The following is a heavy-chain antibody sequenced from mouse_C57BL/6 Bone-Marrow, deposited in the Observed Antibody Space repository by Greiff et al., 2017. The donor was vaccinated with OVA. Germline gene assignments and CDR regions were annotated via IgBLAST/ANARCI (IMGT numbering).Heavy chain of an antibody. D-gene: IGHD3-2*02. V-gene: IGHV1-52*01. Sequence: QVQLQQPGAELVRPGSSVKLSCKASGYTFTSYWMHWVTQRPIQGLEWIGNIDPSDSETHYNQKFKDKATLTVDKSSSTAYMQLSSLTSEDSAVYYCARRDSSGYVGGYYCDYWGQGTTLTVSS. J-gene: IGHJ2*01. CDR1: GYTFTSYW. CDR3: ARRDSSGYVGGYYCDY. CDR2: IDPSDSET.